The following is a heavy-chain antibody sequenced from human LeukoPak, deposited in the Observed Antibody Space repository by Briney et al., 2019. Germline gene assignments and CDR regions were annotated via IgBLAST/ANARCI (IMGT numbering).Heavy chain of an antibody. J-gene: IGHJ5*02. V-gene: IGHV1-18*01. CDR2: ISAYNGNT. D-gene: IGHD1-26*01. Sequence: ASVKVSCKASGYTFTTYGISWVRQAPGQGLEWVGWISAYNGNTNYAQKLQGRVTMTTDTSTSTAYMELRSLRSDGTAVYYCASFSGSYPNWFDPWGQGTLVTVSS. CDR1: GYTFTTYG. CDR3: ASFSGSYPNWFDP.